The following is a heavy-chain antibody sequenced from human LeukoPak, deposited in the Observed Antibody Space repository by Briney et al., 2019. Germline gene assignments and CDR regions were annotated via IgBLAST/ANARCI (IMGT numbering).Heavy chain of an antibody. V-gene: IGHV4-59*01. J-gene: IGHJ6*03. Sequence: SETLSLTCTVSGGSISSYYWSWIRQPPGKGLEWIGYIYYSGSTNYNPSLKSRVAISVDTSKNQFYLKLSSVTAADTAVYYCARTLRRLEGYYYYMDVWGKGTTVTVSS. D-gene: IGHD3-10*01. CDR1: GGSISSYY. CDR3: ARTLRRLEGYYYYMDV. CDR2: IYYSGST.